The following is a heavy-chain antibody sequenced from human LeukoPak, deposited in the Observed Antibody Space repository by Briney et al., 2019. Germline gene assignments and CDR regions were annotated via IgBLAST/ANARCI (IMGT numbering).Heavy chain of an antibody. D-gene: IGHD3-22*01. V-gene: IGHV3-33*01. CDR3: ARDMGYYDSRGPVGY. Sequence: PGGSLRLSCAASGFTFSNYGIHWVRQAPGKGLEWVAVIWYDGSNKYYADSVKGRFTISRDNSKNTLYLQMNSLRGEDTAVYYCARDMGYYDSRGPVGYWGQGTLVTVSS. CDR2: IWYDGSNK. J-gene: IGHJ4*02. CDR1: GFTFSNYG.